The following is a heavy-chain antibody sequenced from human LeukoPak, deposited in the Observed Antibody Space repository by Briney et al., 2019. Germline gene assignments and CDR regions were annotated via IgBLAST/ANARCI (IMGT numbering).Heavy chain of an antibody. Sequence: SETLSLTCTVSGGSISSYYWSWIRQPPGKGLEWIGYIYTSGSTNYNPSLKSRVTISVDTSKNQFSLKLSSVTAADTAVYYCARQMAAAGTGWFDPWGQGTLVTVSS. D-gene: IGHD6-13*01. CDR2: IYTSGST. CDR3: ARQMAAAGTGWFDP. J-gene: IGHJ5*02. V-gene: IGHV4-4*09. CDR1: GGSISSYY.